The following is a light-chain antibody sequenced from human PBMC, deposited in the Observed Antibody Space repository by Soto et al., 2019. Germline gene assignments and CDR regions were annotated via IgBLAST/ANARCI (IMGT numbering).Light chain of an antibody. Sequence: QSALTQPRSVSGSPGQSVTISCTGTISDVGGYNYVSWYQQYPGKAPKLMIYDVTERPSGVPDRFSGSKSGNTASLTISGLQAEDEADYYCCSYAVRYGVLFGGGTKLTVL. CDR2: DVT. V-gene: IGLV2-11*01. CDR1: ISDVGGYNY. CDR3: CSYAVRYGVL. J-gene: IGLJ2*01.